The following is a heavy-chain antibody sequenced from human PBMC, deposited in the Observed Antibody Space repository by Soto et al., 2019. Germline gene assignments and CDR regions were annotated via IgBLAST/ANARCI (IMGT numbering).Heavy chain of an antibody. CDR2: ISGSSTST. V-gene: IGHV3-23*01. CDR3: AKDPSSGFAIEDYFDY. J-gene: IGHJ4*02. CDR1: GFTFSSYA. D-gene: IGHD3-10*01. Sequence: EVQLSGSGGGLVQPGGSLRLSCAASGFTFSSYAMSWVRQAPGKGLEWVSAISGSSTSTYYADSVKGRFTISRDNSKNTLYLQMNSLRAEDTAVSYCAKDPSSGFAIEDYFDYWGQGTVVTVSS.